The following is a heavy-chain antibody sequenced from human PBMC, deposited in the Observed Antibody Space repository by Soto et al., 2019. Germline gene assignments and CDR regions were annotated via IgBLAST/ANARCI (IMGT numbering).Heavy chain of an antibody. CDR3: ARGGLWFPVNIAAADFLDWFDP. Sequence: ASVKVSCKASGYTFTSYDINWVRQATRQGLEWMGWMNPNSGNTGYAKKFQGRVTMTRNTSISTAYMELSSLRSEDTAVYYCARGGLWFPVNIAAADFLDWFDPWGQGALVTGSS. CDR1: GYTFTSYD. V-gene: IGHV1-8*01. CDR2: MNPNSGNT. J-gene: IGHJ5*02. D-gene: IGHD6-13*01.